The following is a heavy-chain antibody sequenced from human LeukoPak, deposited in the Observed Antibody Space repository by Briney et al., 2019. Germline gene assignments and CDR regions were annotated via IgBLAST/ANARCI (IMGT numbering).Heavy chain of an antibody. CDR3: AKLSGSSAYSAVDY. J-gene: IGHJ4*02. V-gene: IGHV1-18*01. CDR1: GYMFTSYG. D-gene: IGHD3-22*01. CDR2: ISAYNGNT. Sequence: ASVKVSCKASGYMFTSYGISWERQAPGQGLEWMGWISAYNGNTNYAQSLQGRVTMTTDTSTSTAYTELRSLRSDDTAVYYCAKLSGSSAYSAVDYWGQGTLVTVSS.